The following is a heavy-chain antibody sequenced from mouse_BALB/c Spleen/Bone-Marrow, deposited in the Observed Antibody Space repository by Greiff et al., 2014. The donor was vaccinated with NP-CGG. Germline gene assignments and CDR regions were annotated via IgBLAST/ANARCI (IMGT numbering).Heavy chain of an antibody. CDR1: GFTFSSFG. Sequence: VQLKESGGGLVQPGGSRKLSCAASGFTFSSFGMHWVRQAPEKGLEWVAYISNGSSTIYYADTVKGRFTISRDNPKNTLLLQMTSLRSEDTAMYYCARKGAMITHYYAMDYWGQGTSVTVSS. CDR3: ARKGAMITHYYAMDY. D-gene: IGHD2-4*01. J-gene: IGHJ4*01. CDR2: ISNGSSTI. V-gene: IGHV5-17*02.